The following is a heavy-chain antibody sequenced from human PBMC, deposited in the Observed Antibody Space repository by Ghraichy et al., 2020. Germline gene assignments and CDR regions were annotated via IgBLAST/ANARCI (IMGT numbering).Heavy chain of an antibody. D-gene: IGHD3-3*01. CDR1: GFTFSNAW. Sequence: GGSLRLSCAASGFTFSNAWMSWVRQAPGKGLEWVGRIKSKTDGGTTDYAAPVKGRFTISRDDSKNTLHLQMNSLKTEDTAVYYCTTPFSYYDFWSGYRSSALNLSFSYYDGMDVWGQGTTVTVSS. CDR3: TTPFSYYDFWSGYRSSALNLSFSYYDGMDV. J-gene: IGHJ6*02. CDR2: IKSKTDGGTT. V-gene: IGHV3-15*01.